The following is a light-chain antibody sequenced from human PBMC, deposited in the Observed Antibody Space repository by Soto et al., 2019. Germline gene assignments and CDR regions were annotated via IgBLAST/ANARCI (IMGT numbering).Light chain of an antibody. J-gene: IGLJ1*01. CDR3: CSYAGSSTFYV. Sequence: QSVLTQPASVSGSPGQSITISCTGTSSDVGSYNLVSWYQRHPGKAPKLMIYEVSKRPSGVYNRFSGSKSGNTASLTISGLQAEDEADYYCCSYAGSSTFYVFGTGTKVTVL. CDR2: EVS. CDR1: SSDVGSYNL. V-gene: IGLV2-23*02.